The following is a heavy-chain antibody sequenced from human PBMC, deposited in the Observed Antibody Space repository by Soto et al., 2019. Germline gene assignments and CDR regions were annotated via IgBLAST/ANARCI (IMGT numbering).Heavy chain of an antibody. V-gene: IGHV3-21*01. J-gene: IGHJ4*02. Sequence: GGSLRLSCAASGFTFSSYSMNWVRQAPGKGLEWVSSISSSSSYIYYADSVKGRFTISRDNAKNSLYLQMNSLRAEDTAVYYCARDRIGSFYGDYCLLDYWGQGTLVTVSS. D-gene: IGHD4-17*01. CDR1: GFTFSSYS. CDR2: ISSSSSYI. CDR3: ARDRIGSFYGDYCLLDY.